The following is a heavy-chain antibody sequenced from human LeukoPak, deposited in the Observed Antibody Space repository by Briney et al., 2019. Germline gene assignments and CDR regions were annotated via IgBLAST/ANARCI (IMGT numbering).Heavy chain of an antibody. V-gene: IGHV3-23*01. J-gene: IGHJ4*02. D-gene: IGHD5-18*01. CDR3: AKLGQLWLLSYFDY. CDR1: GFTFSSYG. CDR2: ISGSGGST. Sequence: GGSLRLSCAASGFTFSSYGMSWVRQAPGKGLEWVSAISGSGGSTYYADSVKGRFTISRDNSKNTLYLQMNSLRAEDTAVYYCAKLGQLWLLSYFDYWGQGTLVTVSS.